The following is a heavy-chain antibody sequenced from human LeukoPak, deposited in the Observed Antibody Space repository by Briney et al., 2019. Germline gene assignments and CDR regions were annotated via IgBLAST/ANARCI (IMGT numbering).Heavy chain of an antibody. V-gene: IGHV3-30*02. Sequence: GGSLRLSCAASGFTFSSYGMHWVRQAPGKGLEWVAFIRYDGSNKYYADSVKGRFTISRDNSKNTLYLQMNSLRAEDTAVYYCANSYYSGSGTYYTLDYWGQGTLVTVSS. D-gene: IGHD3-10*01. CDR3: ANSYYSGSGTYYTLDY. CDR1: GFTFSSYG. CDR2: IRYDGSNK. J-gene: IGHJ4*02.